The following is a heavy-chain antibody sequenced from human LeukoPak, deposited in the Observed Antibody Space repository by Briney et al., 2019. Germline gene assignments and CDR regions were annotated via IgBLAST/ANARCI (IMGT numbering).Heavy chain of an antibody. CDR2: ISSSSSYI. V-gene: IGHV3-21*01. Sequence: GGSLRLSCAASGFTFSSYTMNWVRQAPGKGLEWVSLISSSSSYIYYADSVKGRFTISRDNAKNSLYLQMNSLRAEDTAVYYCARSRTNVYHDAFEIWGQGTMVTVSS. CDR3: ARSRTNVYHDAFEI. J-gene: IGHJ3*02. CDR1: GFTFSSYT. D-gene: IGHD1-14*01.